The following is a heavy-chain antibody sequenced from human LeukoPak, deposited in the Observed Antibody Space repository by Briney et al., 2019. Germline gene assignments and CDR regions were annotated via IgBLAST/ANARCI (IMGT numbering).Heavy chain of an antibody. D-gene: IGHD5-18*01. CDR3: ARGENNYGYYYFDY. Sequence: GGSLRLSSAASEFTFSTYSMNWVRQAPGKGLEWVSSISSSSSYIYYADSVKGRFTISRDNAKNSLYLQMNSLRAEDTAVYYCARGENNYGYYYFDYWGQGTLVTVSS. CDR2: ISSSSSYI. CDR1: EFTFSTYS. V-gene: IGHV3-21*01. J-gene: IGHJ4*02.